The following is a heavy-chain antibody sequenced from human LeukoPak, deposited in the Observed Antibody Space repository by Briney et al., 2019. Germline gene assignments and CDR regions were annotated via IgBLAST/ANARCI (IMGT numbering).Heavy chain of an antibody. V-gene: IGHV4-59*08. CDR1: GGSISSYH. J-gene: IGHJ4*02. CDR3: ARHGGYVPYFDY. CDR2: IYYSGST. Sequence: PSETLSLTCTVSGGSISSYHWSWVRQPPGKGLEWIGYIYYSGSTNYNPSLKSRVTISVDTSKNQFSLNLRSVTAADTAVYYCARHGGYVPYFDYWGQGTLVTVSS. D-gene: IGHD5-12*01.